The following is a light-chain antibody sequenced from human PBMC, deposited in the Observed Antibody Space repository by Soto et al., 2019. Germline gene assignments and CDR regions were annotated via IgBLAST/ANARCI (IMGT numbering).Light chain of an antibody. J-gene: IGLJ1*01. CDR3: SSYAGSNNPYV. Sequence: QSALTQPPSASGSPGQSVTISCTGTSSDVGGYNYVSWYQQHPGKAPKLMIYEVSKRPSGVPDRFSGSKSCNPASLTVSGLQAEDEADYYCSSYAGSNNPYVFGTGTKLTVL. CDR1: SSDVGGYNY. CDR2: EVS. V-gene: IGLV2-8*01.